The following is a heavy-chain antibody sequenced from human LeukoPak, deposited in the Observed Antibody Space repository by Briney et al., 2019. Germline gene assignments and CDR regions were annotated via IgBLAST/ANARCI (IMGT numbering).Heavy chain of an antibody. CDR2: IKADSSGT. CDR3: ATSGYPYNAFDI. Sequence: ASVKVSCKASGYTFTGYYMHWVRQAPGQGLEWMGWIKADSSGTNYAEKFQGRVTMTRDTSISTVYMDLSRLRSDDTAVYHCATSGYPYNAFDIWGQGTMVTVSS. J-gene: IGHJ3*02. D-gene: IGHD3-22*01. CDR1: GYTFTGYY. V-gene: IGHV1-2*02.